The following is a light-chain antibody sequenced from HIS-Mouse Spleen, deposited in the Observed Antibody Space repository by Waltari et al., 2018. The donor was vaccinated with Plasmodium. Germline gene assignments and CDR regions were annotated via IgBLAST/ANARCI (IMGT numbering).Light chain of an antibody. CDR2: KDS. J-gene: IGLJ3*02. CDR1: ALPKQY. V-gene: IGLV3-25*03. CDR3: QSADSSGTPKWV. Sequence: SYELTQPPSVSVSPGQTARITCSGDALPKQYAYWYQQKPGQAPVLGIYKDSRRPSGIPERIAGSSSGTTVTLTISGVQAEDEADYYCQSADSSGTPKWVFGGGTKLTVL.